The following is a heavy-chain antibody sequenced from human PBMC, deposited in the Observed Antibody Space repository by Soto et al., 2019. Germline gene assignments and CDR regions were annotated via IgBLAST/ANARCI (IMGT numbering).Heavy chain of an antibody. D-gene: IGHD2-2*01. CDR1: GGSISSGGYS. Sequence: TLSLTCAVSGGSISSGGYSWSWIRQPPGKGLEWIGYIYHSGSAYYNPSLKSRVTISVDRSKNQFSLKLSSVTAADTAVYYCARVPDRWGQGTLVTVSS. CDR3: ARVPDR. V-gene: IGHV4-30-2*01. CDR2: IYHSGSA. J-gene: IGHJ5*02.